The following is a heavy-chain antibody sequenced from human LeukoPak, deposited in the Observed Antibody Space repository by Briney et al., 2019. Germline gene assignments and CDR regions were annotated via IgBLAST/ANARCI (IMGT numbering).Heavy chain of an antibody. Sequence: GSLRLSCAASGFTFSSYSMNWIRQPPGKGLEWIGSIYYSGNTYYNSSLKSRVTISVDTSTSQFSLRLSSVTAADTAVYYCARQPALTHSHFDYWGQGTQVTVSS. CDR2: IYYSGNT. V-gene: IGHV4-39*01. CDR3: ARQPALTHSHFDY. J-gene: IGHJ4*02. CDR1: GFTFSSYS.